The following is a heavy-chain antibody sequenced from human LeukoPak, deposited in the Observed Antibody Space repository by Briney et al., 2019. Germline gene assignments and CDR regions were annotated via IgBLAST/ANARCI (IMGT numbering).Heavy chain of an antibody. V-gene: IGHV4-59*08. CDR3: ARGHCSGGSCYWFDP. J-gene: IGHJ5*02. Sequence: PSETLSLTCTVSGGSISSYYWSWIRQPPGKGLEWIGYIYYSGSTNYNPSLKSRVTMSVDTSKNQFSLKLSSVTAADTAVYYCARGHCSGGSCYWFDPWGQGTLVTVSS. CDR2: IYYSGST. CDR1: GGSISSYY. D-gene: IGHD2-15*01.